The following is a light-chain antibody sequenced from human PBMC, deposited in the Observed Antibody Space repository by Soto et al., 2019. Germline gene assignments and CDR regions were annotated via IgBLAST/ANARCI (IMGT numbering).Light chain of an antibody. J-gene: IGKJ1*01. Sequence: EIVLTQSPGTLSLSPGDRATLSCRASQSVSSSYLAWYQQKPGQAPRLLIYGASNRATGIPDRFSGSGSGTDFTLTISRLEPEEFAVYYCQQYGSSGTFGQGTKVDIK. V-gene: IGKV3-20*01. CDR2: GAS. CDR1: QSVSSSY. CDR3: QQYGSSGT.